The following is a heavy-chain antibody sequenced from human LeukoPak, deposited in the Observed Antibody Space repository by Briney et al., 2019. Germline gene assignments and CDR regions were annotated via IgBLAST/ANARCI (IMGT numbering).Heavy chain of an antibody. V-gene: IGHV3-21*01. CDR2: ISSSSSYI. CDR3: ARDQRYCSGGSCANYGMDV. CDR1: GFTFSSYS. Sequence: PGGSLRLSCAASGFTFSSYSMNWVRQAPGRGLEWVSSISSSSSYIYYADSVKGRFTISRDNAKNSLYLQTNSLRAEDTAVYYCARDQRYCSGGSCANYGMDVWGQGTTVTVSS. D-gene: IGHD2-15*01. J-gene: IGHJ6*02.